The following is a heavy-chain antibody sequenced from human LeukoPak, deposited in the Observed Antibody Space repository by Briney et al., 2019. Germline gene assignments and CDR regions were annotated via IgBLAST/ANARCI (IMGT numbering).Heavy chain of an antibody. CDR1: GYTFTGYY. CDR3: ARVGDYDILTGHFDY. J-gene: IGHJ4*02. V-gene: IGHV1-2*02. D-gene: IGHD3-9*01. CDR2: INPNSGST. Sequence: ASVKVSCKASGYTFTGYYMHWVRQAPGQGLEWMGWINPNSGSTNYAQKFQGRVTMTRDTSISTAYMELSRLRSDDTAVYYCARVGDYDILTGHFDYWGQGTLVTVSS.